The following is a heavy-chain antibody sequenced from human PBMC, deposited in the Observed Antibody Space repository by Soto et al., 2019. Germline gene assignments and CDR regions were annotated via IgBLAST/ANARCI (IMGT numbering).Heavy chain of an antibody. CDR2: IRSKGHNYAT. V-gene: IGHV3-73*01. CDR1: GFAFSGSA. CDR3: TRDLFSYDYSGILWFDP. J-gene: IGHJ5*02. D-gene: IGHD3-16*01. Sequence: VGSLRLSCAASGFAFSGSAMYWVRQASGKGPEWVGRIRSKGHNYATEYAATVKGRFTISRDDSKNTAYLQMNSLQTEDTAVYYCTRDLFSYDYSGILWFDPWGQGTLVTVSS.